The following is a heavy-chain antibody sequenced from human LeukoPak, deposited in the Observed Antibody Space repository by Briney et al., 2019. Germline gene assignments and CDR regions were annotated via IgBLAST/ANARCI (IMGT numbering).Heavy chain of an antibody. J-gene: IGHJ4*02. CDR2: IYSGGST. CDR3: AREGYDSSGYFFDY. V-gene: IGHV3-53*01. CDR1: GFTVSSNY. D-gene: IGHD3-22*01. Sequence: GGSLRLSCAASGFTVSSNYMSWVRQAPGKGLEWVSVIYSGGSTYYADSVKGRFTISRDYSKNTLYLQMNSLRAEDTAVYYCAREGYDSSGYFFDYWGQGTLVTVSS.